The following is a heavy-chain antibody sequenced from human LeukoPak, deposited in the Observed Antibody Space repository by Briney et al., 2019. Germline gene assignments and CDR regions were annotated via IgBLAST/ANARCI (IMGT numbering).Heavy chain of an antibody. V-gene: IGHV4-30-2*01. CDR2: IYHSGST. J-gene: IGHJ3*02. D-gene: IGHD3-22*01. CDR1: GGSISSGGYY. CDR3: AREQNYYDSSGPLGI. Sequence: SETLSLTCTVSGGSISSGGYYWSLIRQPPGKGLELIGYIYHSGSTYYNPSLKSRVTISVDRSKNQFSLKLSSVTAADTAVYYCAREQNYYDSSGPLGIWGQGTMVTVSS.